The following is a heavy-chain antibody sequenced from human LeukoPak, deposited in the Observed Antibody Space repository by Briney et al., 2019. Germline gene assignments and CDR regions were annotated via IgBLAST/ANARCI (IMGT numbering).Heavy chain of an antibody. CDR2: IWYDGSNK. D-gene: IGHD2-2*02. J-gene: IGHJ4*02. CDR3: ASGENLGYCSSTSCYSLDY. Sequence: GGSLRLSCAASGFTFSSYGMHWVRQAPGKGLEWVAVIWYDGSNKHYADSVKGRFTISRDNSKNTLYLQMNSLRAEDTAVYYCASGENLGYCSSTSCYSLDYWGQGTLVTVSS. V-gene: IGHV3-33*01. CDR1: GFTFSSYG.